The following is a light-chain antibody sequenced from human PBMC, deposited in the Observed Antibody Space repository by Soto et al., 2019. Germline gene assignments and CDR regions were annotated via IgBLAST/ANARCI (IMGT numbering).Light chain of an antibody. V-gene: IGKV3-20*01. J-gene: IGKJ1*01. Sequence: EIVLTQSPATLSLSPGERATLSCKASQSVTSNYLAWYQQKPGQAPKLLIYGASSGATGIPVRFSGSGSGTDFTLTISRLEPEDFAVYYCQQYGNSPRTFSQGTKVDIK. CDR2: GAS. CDR3: QQYGNSPRT. CDR1: QSVTSNY.